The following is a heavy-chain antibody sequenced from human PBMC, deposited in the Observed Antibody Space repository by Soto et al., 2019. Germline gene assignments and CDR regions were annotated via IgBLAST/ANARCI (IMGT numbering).Heavy chain of an antibody. D-gene: IGHD1-1*01. J-gene: IGHJ4*02. Sequence: QVHLVQSGAEVKKPGASVKVSCKGSGYAFTTYGITWVRQAPGQGLEWMGWISAHNGNTNYAQKLQGRVTVTSDTSTSTAYMELRSLRSDDPAVYYCARGRYGDYWGQGALVTVSS. CDR2: ISAHNGNT. V-gene: IGHV1-18*01. CDR1: GYAFTTYG. CDR3: ARGRYGDY.